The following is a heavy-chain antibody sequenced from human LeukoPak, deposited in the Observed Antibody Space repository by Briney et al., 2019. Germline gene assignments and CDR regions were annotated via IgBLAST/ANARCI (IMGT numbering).Heavy chain of an antibody. Sequence: GASVKVSCKPSGYTFIDSYIHWVRQAPGVGLQWMGWISPNNGDTKYAEDFQDRVTMTRDTSINTAYMELTGLTPDDTAVYYCVRSPIGASAYWGRGTLVTVSS. J-gene: IGHJ4*02. CDR2: ISPNNGDT. CDR1: GYTFIDSY. D-gene: IGHD3-10*01. V-gene: IGHV1-2*02. CDR3: VRSPIGASAY.